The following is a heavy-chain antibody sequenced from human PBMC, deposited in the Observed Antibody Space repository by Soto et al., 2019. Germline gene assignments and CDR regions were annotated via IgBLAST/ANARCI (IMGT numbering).Heavy chain of an antibody. J-gene: IGHJ3*02. CDR2: INTDGGSS. CDR1: GFTFSGHW. D-gene: IGHD2-2*01. V-gene: IGHV3-74*03. Sequence: EVQLVESGGDLVQPGGSLNLSCAASGFTFSGHWMHWVRQVPGKGLEWVSRINTDGGSSAYADSVKGRFAISRDNAKNTLYLQMNGLRAEDTAVYYCAREAGYCSRTSCYRRAFDTWGQGTTVTVSS. CDR3: AREAGYCSRTSCYRRAFDT.